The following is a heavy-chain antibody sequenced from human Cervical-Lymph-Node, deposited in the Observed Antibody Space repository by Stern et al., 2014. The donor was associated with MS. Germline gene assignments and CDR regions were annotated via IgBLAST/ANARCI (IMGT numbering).Heavy chain of an antibody. Sequence: VQLVASGAEVKKPGSWVKVSCQASGGTFYGYAINLLRQPPGQGLEWIGVIIPIFRTANCAQKFQGRGTITADESPRTSSMQLSSLRYDDTAVYYCARDGRHTDNYGLDVWGQGTTVTVSS. D-gene: IGHD3-9*01. CDR1: GGTFYGYA. V-gene: IGHV1-69*01. J-gene: IGHJ6*02. CDR3: ARDGRHTDNYGLDV. CDR2: IIPIFRTA.